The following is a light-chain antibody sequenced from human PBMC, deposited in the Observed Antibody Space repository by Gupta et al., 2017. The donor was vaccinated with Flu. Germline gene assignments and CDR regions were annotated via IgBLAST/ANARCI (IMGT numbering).Light chain of an antibody. CDR2: EVT. Sequence: ITISCTGTRRDVGAYNFVAWYQQPPGEAPKIMIYEVTKRPSGVSTRFSGSKSGNTASLTISGLQAEDEGDYFCCSYTAASTVYVLGSGTKVTVL. CDR3: CSYTAASTVYV. CDR1: RRDVGAYNF. J-gene: IGLJ1*01. V-gene: IGLV2-14*01.